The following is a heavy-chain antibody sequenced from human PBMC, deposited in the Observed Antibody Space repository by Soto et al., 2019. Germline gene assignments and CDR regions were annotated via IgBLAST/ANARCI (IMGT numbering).Heavy chain of an antibody. D-gene: IGHD2-2*01. Sequence: GGSLRLSCSASVFTFSDYYMSWIRQAPGKGLEWVSYISSSSSYTNYADSVKGRFTISRDNAKNSLYLQMNSLRAEDTAVYYCARRLDCSSTSCPYYFEYWGQRTLVTGSS. CDR3: ARRLDCSSTSCPYYFEY. V-gene: IGHV3-11*06. CDR2: ISSSSSYT. CDR1: VFTFSDYY. J-gene: IGHJ4*02.